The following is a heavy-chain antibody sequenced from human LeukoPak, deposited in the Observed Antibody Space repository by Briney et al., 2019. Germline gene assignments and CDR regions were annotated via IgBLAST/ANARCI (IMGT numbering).Heavy chain of an antibody. Sequence: GGSLRLSCAASGFTFSTYDMTWVRQAPGKGLEWVGRIKSKTDGGTTDYAAPVKGRFTISRDDSKNTLYLQMNSLKTEDTAVYYCTDSSSSSLDYWGQGTLVTVSS. CDR1: GFTFSTYD. J-gene: IGHJ4*02. CDR3: TDSSSSSLDY. CDR2: IKSKTDGGTT. V-gene: IGHV3-15*01. D-gene: IGHD6-6*01.